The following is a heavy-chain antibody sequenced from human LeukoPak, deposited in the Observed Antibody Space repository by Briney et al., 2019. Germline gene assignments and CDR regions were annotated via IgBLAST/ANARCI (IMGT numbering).Heavy chain of an antibody. D-gene: IGHD3-3*01. V-gene: IGHV3-74*01. J-gene: IGHJ4*02. CDR2: INTDGSST. Sequence: GGSLRLSCSASGFTFSSYWMHWVRQAPGKGLVWVSRINTDGSSTSYADSVRGRFTISRDSAKNTLYLQMNSLRAEDTAVYYCASEVYYDFWSGYYKGGGYWGQGTLVTVSS. CDR1: GFTFSSYW. CDR3: ASEVYYDFWSGYYKGGGY.